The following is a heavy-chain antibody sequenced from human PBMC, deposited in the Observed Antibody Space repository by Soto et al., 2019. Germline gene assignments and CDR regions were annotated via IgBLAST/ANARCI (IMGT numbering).Heavy chain of an antibody. J-gene: IGHJ4*02. V-gene: IGHV3-30*03. CDR3: APGVGGWKFEY. CDR2: ISHDGSNK. CDR1: GFTFSSYG. D-gene: IGHD6-19*01. Sequence: QVQLVESGGGVVQPGRSLRLSCAASGFTFSSYGMHLVRQAPGKGLEWVAAISHDGSNKYYSDSVKGRFTISRDNSKNTLFLQMNSLRPEDTAVYYCAPGVGGWKFEYWGQGTLVTVSS.